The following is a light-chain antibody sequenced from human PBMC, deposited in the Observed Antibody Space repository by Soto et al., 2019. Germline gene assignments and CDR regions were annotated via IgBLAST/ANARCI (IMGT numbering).Light chain of an antibody. Sequence: IQMTQSPSSLSASVGDRVTITCQASQDITNLLNWYQQKPGKAPKLLIYDASSLQTGVPSRFSGSGSGTDFSFTISSLQPEDIATYYCQQFDDVPYSFGQGTKVAIK. CDR1: QDITNL. CDR2: DAS. V-gene: IGKV1-33*01. J-gene: IGKJ2*03. CDR3: QQFDDVPYS.